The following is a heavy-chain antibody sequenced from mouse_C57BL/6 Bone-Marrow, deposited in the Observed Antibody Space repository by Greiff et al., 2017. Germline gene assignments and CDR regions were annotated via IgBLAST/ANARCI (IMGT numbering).Heavy chain of an antibody. J-gene: IGHJ4*01. CDR2: ISSGSSTI. CDR3: ARTGGNYGGDY. CDR1: GFTFSDYG. Sequence: EVKVVESGGGLVKPGGSLKLSCAASGFTFSDYGMHWVRQAPEKGLEWVAYISSGSSTIYYADTVKGRFTISRDNAKNTLFLQMTSLRSEDSAMYYCARTGGNYGGDYWGQGTSVTVSS. D-gene: IGHD2-1*01. V-gene: IGHV5-17*01.